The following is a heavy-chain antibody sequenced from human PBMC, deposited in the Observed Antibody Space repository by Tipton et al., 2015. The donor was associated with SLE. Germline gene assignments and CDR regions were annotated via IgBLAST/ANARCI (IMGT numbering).Heavy chain of an antibody. CDR1: GFTFDYW. Sequence: SLRLSCAASGFTFDYWMHWVRQAPGKGLVWVSRMNRDGTNIGYADSVKGRFTISRDNAKNTLYLQMNSLRAGEPAVYYCTRGGRGYSLNWRQGPLVAVSS. V-gene: IGHV3-74*01. D-gene: IGHD4-23*01. J-gene: IGHJ4*02. CDR3: TRGGRGYSLN. CDR2: MNRDGTNI.